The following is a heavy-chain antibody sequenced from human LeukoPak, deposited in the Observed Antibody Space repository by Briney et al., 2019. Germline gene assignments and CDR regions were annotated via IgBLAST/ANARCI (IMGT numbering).Heavy chain of an antibody. CDR1: GYTLTELS. CDR2: FDPEDGET. CDR3: ARGSYSSGWTDFDY. V-gene: IGHV1-24*01. D-gene: IGHD6-19*01. Sequence: ASVKVSCKVSGYTLTELSMHWVRQAPGKGLEWMGGFDPEDGETIYAQKFQGRVTMTEDTSTDTAYMELSSLRSEDTAVYYCARGSYSSGWTDFDYWGQGTLVTVSS. J-gene: IGHJ4*02.